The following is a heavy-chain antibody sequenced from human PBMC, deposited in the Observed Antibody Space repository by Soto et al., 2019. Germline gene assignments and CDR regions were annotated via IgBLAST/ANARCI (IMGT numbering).Heavy chain of an antibody. CDR1: GASISSYY. CDR2: THYSGNT. Sequence: QVQLQESGPGLVRPSETLSLTCSVSGASISSYYWDWIRHPPGKGLEWIGYTHYSGNTNYHPSLTSRVTISLDTSRNQFSLKQSSVTAADTAVYYCARHTATIRAGFDYWGQGALVTVSS. CDR3: ARHTATIRAGFDY. D-gene: IGHD4-17*01. V-gene: IGHV4-59*01. J-gene: IGHJ4*02.